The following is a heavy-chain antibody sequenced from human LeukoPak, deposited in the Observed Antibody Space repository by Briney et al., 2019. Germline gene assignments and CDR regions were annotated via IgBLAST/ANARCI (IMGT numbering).Heavy chain of an antibody. D-gene: IGHD4-17*01. J-gene: IGHJ4*02. V-gene: IGHV3-48*01. CDR1: GFTFRTSG. CDR3: AKDSNDYGDYGYFDY. Sequence: PGGSLRLSCAASGFTFRTSGMNWVRQAPGKGLEWVSYISSSGTTISYAQSVKGRFTITRDNAQNSLTLHMNTLRADDTAVYYCAKDSNDYGDYGYFDYWGQGTLVTVSS. CDR2: ISSSGTTI.